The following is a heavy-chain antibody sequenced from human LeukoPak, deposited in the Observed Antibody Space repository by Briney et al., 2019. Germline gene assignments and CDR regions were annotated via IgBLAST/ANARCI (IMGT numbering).Heavy chain of an antibody. CDR3: ARLRPRTNYDFSSGYYAFDY. Sequence: SETLSLTCTVSGASITNYFWGWIRQPPGKGLQWIGYVYSGAYYYNPSLVSRLTVSVDTAKNQFSLGLRSATAADTAVYYCARLRPRTNYDFSSGYYAFDYWGQGTLVTVSS. CDR1: GASITNYF. D-gene: IGHD3-3*01. V-gene: IGHV4-4*09. CDR2: VYSGAY. J-gene: IGHJ4*02.